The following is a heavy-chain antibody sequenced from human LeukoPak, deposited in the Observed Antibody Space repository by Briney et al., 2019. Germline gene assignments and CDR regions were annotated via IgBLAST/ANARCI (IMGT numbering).Heavy chain of an antibody. CDR2: IYPGDSDT. CDR1: GYSFTSYW. D-gene: IGHD2-2*01. J-gene: IGHJ1*01. Sequence: GESLKISCQGSGYSFTSYWISWVRQMPGKGLEWMGIIYPGDSDTRYSPSFQRQVTISADKSISTAYLQWSSLKASDTAMYYCARQAVPVAKYFQHWGQGTLVTVSS. V-gene: IGHV5-51*01. CDR3: ARQAVPVAKYFQH.